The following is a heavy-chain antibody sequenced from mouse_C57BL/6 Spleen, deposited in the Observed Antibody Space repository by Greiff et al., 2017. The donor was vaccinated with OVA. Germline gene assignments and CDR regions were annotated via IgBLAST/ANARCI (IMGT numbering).Heavy chain of an antibody. D-gene: IGHD2-2*01. J-gene: IGHJ2*01. CDR2: IDPSDSET. CDR1: GYTFTSYW. CDR3: ARTDGYDPFDY. Sequence: QVQLQQPGAELVRPGSSVKLSCKASGYTFTSYWMHWVKQRPIQGLEWIGNIDPSDSETHYNQKFKDKATLTVDKSSSTAYMQLSSLTSEYSAVYYFARTDGYDPFDYWGQGTTLTVSS. V-gene: IGHV1-52*01.